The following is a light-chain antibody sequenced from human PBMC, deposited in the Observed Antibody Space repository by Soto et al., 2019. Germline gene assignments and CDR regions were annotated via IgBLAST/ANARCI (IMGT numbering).Light chain of an antibody. Sequence: EIVLTQSPGTLSLSPGERATLSCRAGQSISSSYLAWYQQKPGQAPRLLIYGASSRATVIPDRFSGSGSGTDFTLNISRLEPEDFAVYYCQQYGISPPLFTFGPGTTVDIK. CDR1: QSISSSY. V-gene: IGKV3-20*01. J-gene: IGKJ3*01. CDR3: QQYGISPPLFT. CDR2: GAS.